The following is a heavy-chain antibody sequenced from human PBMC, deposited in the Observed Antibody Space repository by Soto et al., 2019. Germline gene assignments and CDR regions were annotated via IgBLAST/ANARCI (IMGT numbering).Heavy chain of an antibody. CDR3: FRGSWSYHYYYYYYGMDV. Sequence: PSETLSLTCAVYGGSFSGYYWSWIRQPPGKGLEWIGEINHSGSTNYNPSLKSRVTISVDTSKNQFSLKLSSVTAADTAVYYCFRGSWSYHYYYYYYGMDVWGQGTTVTVSS. D-gene: IGHD3-10*01. CDR1: GGSFSGYY. J-gene: IGHJ6*02. CDR2: INHSGST. V-gene: IGHV4-34*01.